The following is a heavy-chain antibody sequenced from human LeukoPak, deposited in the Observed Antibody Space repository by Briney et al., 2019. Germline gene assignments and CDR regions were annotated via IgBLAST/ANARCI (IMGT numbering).Heavy chain of an antibody. V-gene: IGHV3-21*01. J-gene: IGHJ3*02. D-gene: IGHD3-9*01. Sequence: PGGSLRLSCAASGFTFSSYSMNWVRQAPGKGLEWVSSISSSSSYIYYADSVKGRFTISRDNAKNSLYLQMNSLRAEDTAVYYCVRVGHYDILTGHAFDIWGQGTMVTVSS. CDR2: ISSSSSYI. CDR1: GFTFSSYS. CDR3: VRVGHYDILTGHAFDI.